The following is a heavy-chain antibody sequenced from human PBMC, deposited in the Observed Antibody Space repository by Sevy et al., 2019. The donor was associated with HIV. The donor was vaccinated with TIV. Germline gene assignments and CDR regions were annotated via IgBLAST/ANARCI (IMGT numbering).Heavy chain of an antibody. J-gene: IGHJ4*02. Sequence: ASVKVSCKASGYTFTNYEINWVRQATGQGLEWMGWMNPNSGKTGYAPQFHGRVTMTRNTSLNIAYMELSSLRSDDTAVYYCARDEQRPYYYGAGNMGHWGQGTLVTVSS. CDR1: GYTFTNYE. CDR3: ARDEQRPYYYGAGNMGH. CDR2: MNPNSGKT. V-gene: IGHV1-8*01. D-gene: IGHD3-10*01.